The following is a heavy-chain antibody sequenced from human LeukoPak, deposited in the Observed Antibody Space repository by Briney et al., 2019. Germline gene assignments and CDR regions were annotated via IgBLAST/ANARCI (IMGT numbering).Heavy chain of an antibody. Sequence: SETLSLTCAVYGGSFSGYYWSWIRRPPGKGLEWIGEINHSGSTNYNPSLKSRVTISVDTSKNQFSLKLSSVTAADTAVYYCARLPRGEWPTDYWGQGTLVTVSS. CDR2: INHSGST. V-gene: IGHV4-34*01. CDR3: ARLPRGEWPTDY. CDR1: GGSFSGYY. D-gene: IGHD3-10*01. J-gene: IGHJ4*02.